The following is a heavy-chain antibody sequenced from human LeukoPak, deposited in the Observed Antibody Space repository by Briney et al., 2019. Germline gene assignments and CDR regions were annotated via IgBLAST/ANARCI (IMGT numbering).Heavy chain of an antibody. V-gene: IGHV4-59*01. J-gene: IGHJ4*02. Sequence: SETLSLTCTVSGGSISSYYWSWIRQPPGKGLEWIGYIYYSGSTNYNPSLKSRVTISVDTSKNQFSLKLSSVTAADTAVYYCARDLGYWGQGTLVTVSS. CDR1: GGSISSYY. CDR2: IYYSGST. CDR3: ARDLGY.